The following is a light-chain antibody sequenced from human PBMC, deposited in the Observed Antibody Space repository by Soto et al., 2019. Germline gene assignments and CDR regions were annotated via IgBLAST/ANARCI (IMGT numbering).Light chain of an antibody. J-gene: IGKJ4*01. CDR2: AAS. CDR1: QGISTY. V-gene: IGKV1-9*01. CDR3: QQLKSYPLT. Sequence: DIQLTQSPSFLSASVGDRVTITCRATQGISTYLAWYQQKPGKAPKLLLYAASTLQSGVPSRFSGSGSGTEFTLTISSLKPEDFATYYCQQLKSYPLTFGGGTKVEIK.